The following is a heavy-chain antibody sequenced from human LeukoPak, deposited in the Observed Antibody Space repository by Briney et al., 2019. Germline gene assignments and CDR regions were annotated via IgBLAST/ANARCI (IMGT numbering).Heavy chain of an antibody. CDR2: TKEDGSQK. CDR1: GFTFSSYS. Sequence: GGSLRLSCAASGFTFSSYSMNWVRQAPGKGLEWVAHTKEDGSQKRYVDSVEGRFTISRDNAKNSLYLQMNSLRADDTAVYCCARDKPQASIYGSWLDPWGQGTLVTVSS. D-gene: IGHD3-10*01. CDR3: ARDKPQASIYGSWLDP. V-gene: IGHV3-7*01. J-gene: IGHJ5*02.